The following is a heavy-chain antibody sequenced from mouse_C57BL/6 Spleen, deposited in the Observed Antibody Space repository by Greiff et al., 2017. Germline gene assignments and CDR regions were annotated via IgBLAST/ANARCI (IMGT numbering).Heavy chain of an antibody. J-gene: IGHJ4*01. CDR1: GFTFSDSG. CDR3: ASPYYYGSSYDAMDY. Sequence: EVKLVESGGGLVKPGGSLKLSCAASGFTFSDSGMHWVRQAPEKGLEWVAYISSGSSTIYYADTVKGRFTISRDNAKNTLFLQMTSLRSEDTAMYYCASPYYYGSSYDAMDYWGQGTSVTVSS. V-gene: IGHV5-17*01. D-gene: IGHD1-1*01. CDR2: ISSGSSTI.